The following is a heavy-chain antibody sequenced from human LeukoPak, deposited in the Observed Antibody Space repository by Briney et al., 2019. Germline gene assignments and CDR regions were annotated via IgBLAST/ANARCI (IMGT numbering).Heavy chain of an antibody. CDR2: IYHSGST. J-gene: IGHJ4*02. D-gene: IGHD2-2*02. V-gene: IGHV4-38-2*01. CDR3: ARHRGALFGIVVVPAAILYYFDY. CDR1: GYSISSGYY. Sequence: SETLSLTCAVSGYSISSGYYWGWIRQPPGKGLEWIGSIYHSGSTYYNPSLKSRITISVDTSKNQFSLKLSSVTAADTAVYYCARHRGALFGIVVVPAAILYYFDYWGQGTLVTVSS.